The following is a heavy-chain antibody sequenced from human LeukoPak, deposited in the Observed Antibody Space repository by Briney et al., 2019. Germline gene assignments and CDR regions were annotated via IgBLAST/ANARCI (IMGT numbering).Heavy chain of an antibody. CDR2: IYYSGST. CDR3: ARDKVISGWFDP. CDR1: GGSISSSSYY. D-gene: IGHD6-19*01. Sequence: SETLSLTCTVSGGSISSSSYYWGWIRQPPGKGLEWIGSIYYSGSTYYKPSLKSRVTISVDTSKNQFSLKLSSVTAADTAVYYCARDKVISGWFDPWGQGTLVTVSS. J-gene: IGHJ5*02. V-gene: IGHV4-39*07.